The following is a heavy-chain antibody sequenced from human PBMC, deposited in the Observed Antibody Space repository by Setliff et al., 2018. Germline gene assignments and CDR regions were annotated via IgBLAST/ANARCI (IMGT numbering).Heavy chain of an antibody. J-gene: IGHJ4*02. D-gene: IGHD3-16*01. Sequence: ASVKVSCKTSGFRFTSFGFSWVRQAPGQGLEWMGWISPYSGESNYAQKFQDRLTVTADTSTKTTYMELRSLTSDDTAVYFCTRSRGPRVVLAADFDFWSQGTRVTAPQ. CDR2: ISPYSGES. CDR3: TRSRGPRVVLAADFDF. V-gene: IGHV1-18*01. CDR1: GFRFTSFG.